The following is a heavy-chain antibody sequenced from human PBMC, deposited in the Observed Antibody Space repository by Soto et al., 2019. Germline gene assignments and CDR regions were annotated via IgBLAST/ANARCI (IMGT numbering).Heavy chain of an antibody. J-gene: IGHJ3*02. D-gene: IGHD3-22*01. CDR2: ISSRGAYI. Sequence: PGGSLRLSCAASGFMFSVYSINWVRQAPGKGLEWVSFISSRGAYIYYAGSVKGRFTVSRDNAKNSLYLQMNSLRAEDTAVYYCARDNPHSSGSYPDAFDIWGQGTMVTVSS. V-gene: IGHV3-21*01. CDR3: ARDNPHSSGSYPDAFDI. CDR1: GFMFSVYS.